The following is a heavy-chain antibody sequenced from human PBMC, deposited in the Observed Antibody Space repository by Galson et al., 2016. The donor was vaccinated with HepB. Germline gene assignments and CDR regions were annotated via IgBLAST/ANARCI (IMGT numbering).Heavy chain of an antibody. CDR1: GGSFSDYY. Sequence: SETLSLTCGVYGGSFSDYYWSWIRQPPGKGLEWIGEIYHSGSTNYNPSLKSRVTISVDTSKKQFSLNLRSVTAADTAVYYCARVLIRSSDGYYYYYGMDVWGQGTTVTVSS. V-gene: IGHV4-34*01. J-gene: IGHJ6*02. CDR3: ARVLIRSSDGYYYYYGMDV. D-gene: IGHD6-6*01. CDR2: IYHSGST.